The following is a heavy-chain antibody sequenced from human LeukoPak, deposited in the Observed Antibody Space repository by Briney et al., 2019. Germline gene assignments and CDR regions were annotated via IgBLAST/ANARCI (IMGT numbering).Heavy chain of an antibody. CDR1: GFTVNSNY. Sequence: GGSLRLSCAASGFTVNSNYMNWVRQAPGKGLEWVSVIYSGGSTYYTDSVKGRFTISRDNAKNSLYLQMNSLRAEDMALYYCARDIRYNWNDAGAFDIWGQGTMVTVSS. CDR2: IYSGGST. D-gene: IGHD1-1*01. V-gene: IGHV3-53*05. CDR3: ARDIRYNWNDAGAFDI. J-gene: IGHJ3*02.